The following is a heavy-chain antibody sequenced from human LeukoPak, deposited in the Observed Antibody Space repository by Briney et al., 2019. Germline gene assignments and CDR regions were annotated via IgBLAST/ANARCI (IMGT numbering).Heavy chain of an antibody. V-gene: IGHV4-59*01. J-gene: IGHJ2*01. CDR2: IYYNGST. CDR1: GGSISSYY. D-gene: IGHD3-22*01. Sequence: SETLSLTCTVSGGSISSYYWSWIRQPPGKGLEWIGYIYYNGSTNYNPSLKSRVTISVNTSKNQFSLKLNSVTAADTSVYYCARDAHYYDSSGYYYPSPGYCDLWGRGTLVTVSS. CDR3: ARDAHYYDSSGYYYPSPGYCDL.